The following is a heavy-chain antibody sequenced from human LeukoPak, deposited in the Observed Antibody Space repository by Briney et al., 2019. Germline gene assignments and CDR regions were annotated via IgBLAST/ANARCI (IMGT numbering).Heavy chain of an antibody. CDR2: ISNDGSRK. Sequence: GRSLRLSCAPSGFTFSRHGMHWVRQAPGKGLEWVAIISNDGSRKYYAHSVEGRFTISRDNSKNTLYLQMDSLRAEDTAVYYCARDRAWNYFDYWGQGTMVTVSS. V-gene: IGHV3-30*03. CDR3: ARDRAWNYFDY. J-gene: IGHJ4*02. CDR1: GFTFSRHG. D-gene: IGHD3-3*01.